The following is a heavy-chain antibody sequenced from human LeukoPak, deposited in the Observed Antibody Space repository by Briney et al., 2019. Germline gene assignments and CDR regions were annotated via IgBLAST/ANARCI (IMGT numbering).Heavy chain of an antibody. CDR2: IYHSGST. V-gene: IGHV4-30-2*01. J-gene: IGHJ3*02. D-gene: IGHD3-22*01. CDR3: ARAFRDDDDSSRPDAFDI. Sequence: PSETLSLTCAVSGGSISSGGYSWSWIRQPPGTGLEWIGYIYHSGSTYYNPSLKSRVTISVDRSKNQFSLKLSSVTAADTAVYYCARAFRDDDDSSRPDAFDIWGQGTMVTVSS. CDR1: GGSISSGGYS.